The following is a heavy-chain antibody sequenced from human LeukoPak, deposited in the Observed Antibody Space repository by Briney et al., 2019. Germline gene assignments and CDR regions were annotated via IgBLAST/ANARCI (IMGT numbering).Heavy chain of an antibody. Sequence: GGSLRLSCAPSGFTFSDYYMSWIRQAPGKGLEWVSYITGGSNTIYYADSVKGRFTISRDNAKNSLYLQMNSLRAEDTAVYYCARIYNNYASHFYYWGQGTLVTVSS. CDR2: ITGGSNTI. V-gene: IGHV3-11*04. J-gene: IGHJ4*02. CDR3: ARIYNNYASHFYY. D-gene: IGHD4-11*01. CDR1: GFTFSDYY.